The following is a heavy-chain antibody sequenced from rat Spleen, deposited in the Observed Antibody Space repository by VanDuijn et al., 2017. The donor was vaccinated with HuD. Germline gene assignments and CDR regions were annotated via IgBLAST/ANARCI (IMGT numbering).Heavy chain of an antibody. CDR2: ITNSGGST. V-gene: IGHV5S23*01. J-gene: IGHJ3*01. CDR1: GFTFSNYY. CDR3: ARIPTTEGIPWFAY. Sequence: EVQLVESGGGLVQPGRSLKLSCAASGFTFSNYYMAWVRQAPTKGLEWVASITNSGGSTYYRDSVKGRFTISRDNAKSTLYLQMDSLRSEDTATYYCARIPTTEGIPWFAYWGQGTLVTVSS. D-gene: IGHD1-11*01.